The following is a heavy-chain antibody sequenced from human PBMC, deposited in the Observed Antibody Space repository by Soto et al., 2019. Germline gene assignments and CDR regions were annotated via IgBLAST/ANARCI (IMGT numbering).Heavy chain of an antibody. CDR1: GYTFTNYY. D-gene: IGHD2-15*01. Sequence: ASVKVSCKASGYTFTNYYINWVRQVPGQGLEWMGIINPSGGSTSYAQKFQGRVTMTRDTSTSTVYMELSSLRSEDTAVYYCARDLGMVVVAATGYWGQGTLVTVSS. V-gene: IGHV1-46*01. CDR3: ARDLGMVVVAATGY. J-gene: IGHJ4*02. CDR2: INPSGGST.